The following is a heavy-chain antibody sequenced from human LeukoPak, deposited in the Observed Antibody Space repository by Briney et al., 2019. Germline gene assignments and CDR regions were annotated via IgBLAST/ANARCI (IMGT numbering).Heavy chain of an antibody. V-gene: IGHV4-34*01. CDR3: ARHYNRIMVRGAPPYMDV. D-gene: IGHD3-10*01. J-gene: IGHJ6*03. CDR2: INHSGST. CDR1: GGSFSGYY. Sequence: SETLSLTCAVYGGSFSGYYWSWIRQPPGKGLEWIGEINHSGSTNYNPSLKSRVTISVDTSKNQFSLKLSSVTAADTAVYYCARHYNRIMVRGAPPYMDVWGKGTTVTISS.